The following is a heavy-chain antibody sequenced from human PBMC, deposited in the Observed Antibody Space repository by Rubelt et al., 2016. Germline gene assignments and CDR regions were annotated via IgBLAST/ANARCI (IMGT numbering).Heavy chain of an antibody. CDR2: ISSSGSTI. CDR1: GFIFSNFE. V-gene: IGHV3-48*03. Sequence: EVQLVESGGGLVRPGGSLRLSCAASGFIFSNFEMNWVRQAPGKGLEWVSYISSSGSTINYADSLKGRFTIPRENAKNSRYLKMNSLRAEDTAVYYCARISRGYWGQGTLVTVSS. CDR3: ARISRGY. J-gene: IGHJ4*02.